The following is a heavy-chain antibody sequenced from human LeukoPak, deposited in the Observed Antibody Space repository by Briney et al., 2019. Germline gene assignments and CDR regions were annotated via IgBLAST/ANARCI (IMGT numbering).Heavy chain of an antibody. CDR1: GFTFSSYA. D-gene: IGHD1-26*01. CDR3: AKSGSYSYYFDY. V-gene: IGHV3-23*01. Sequence: GGSLRLSCAASGFTFSSYAMSGVRQAPGKGLEWVSAISGSGGSTYYADSVKGRFTISRDNSKNTLYLQMNSLRAEDTAVYYCAKSGSYSYYFDYWGQGTLVTVSS. CDR2: ISGSGGST. J-gene: IGHJ4*02.